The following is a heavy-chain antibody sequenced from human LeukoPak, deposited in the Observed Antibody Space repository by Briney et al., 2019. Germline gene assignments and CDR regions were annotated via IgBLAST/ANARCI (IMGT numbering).Heavy chain of an antibody. V-gene: IGHV4-34*01. Sequence: PSETLSLTCAVYGGSFSGYYWSWIRQPPGKGLEWIGEINHSGSTNYNPSLKSRVTISVDTSKNQFSLKLSSVTAADTAVYYCARMQLVLRYGMDVWGQGTTVTVSS. CDR1: GGSFSGYY. J-gene: IGHJ6*02. CDR3: ARMQLVLRYGMDV. CDR2: INHSGST. D-gene: IGHD6-13*01.